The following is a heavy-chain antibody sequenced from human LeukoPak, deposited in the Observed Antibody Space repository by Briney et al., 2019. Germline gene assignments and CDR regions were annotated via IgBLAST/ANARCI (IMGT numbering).Heavy chain of an antibody. Sequence: ASLKASCKASEYTFTTHAMNWVRQAPGQGLEWRGWINTNTGNPTYAQGFTGRFVFSLDTSTSTAYLQISSLKTEDTAVYYCARGGWIRISGGDYWGQGTLVTVSS. CDR2: INTNTGNP. CDR3: ARGGWIRISGGDY. D-gene: IGHD3-16*01. CDR1: EYTFTTHA. J-gene: IGHJ4*02. V-gene: IGHV7-4-1*02.